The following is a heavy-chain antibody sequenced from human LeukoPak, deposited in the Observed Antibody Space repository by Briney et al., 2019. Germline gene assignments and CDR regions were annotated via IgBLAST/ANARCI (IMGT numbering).Heavy chain of an antibody. J-gene: IGHJ5*02. CDR2: ITSSSSYI. Sequence: PGGSLRLSCAASGFTFSGYSVNWVRQAPGKGLEWVSSITSSSSYIYYSDSVKGRFTISRDNAKNSMYLQMNSLRAEDTAVYYCARCGGGNPRWFDPWGQGTLVTVSS. CDR1: GFTFSGYS. D-gene: IGHD4-23*01. CDR3: ARCGGGNPRWFDP. V-gene: IGHV3-21*01.